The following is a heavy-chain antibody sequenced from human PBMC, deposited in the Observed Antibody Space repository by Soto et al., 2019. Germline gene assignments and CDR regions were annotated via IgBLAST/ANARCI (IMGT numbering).Heavy chain of an antibody. CDR3: AREDDAFDI. CDR2: ISYDGSNK. J-gene: IGHJ3*02. Sequence: GFTFSSYAMHWVRQAPGKGLEWVAVISYDGSNKYYADSVKGRFTISRDNSKNTLYLQMNSLRAEDTAVYYCAREDDAFDIWGQGTMVTVSS. V-gene: IGHV3-30-3*01. CDR1: GFTFSSYA.